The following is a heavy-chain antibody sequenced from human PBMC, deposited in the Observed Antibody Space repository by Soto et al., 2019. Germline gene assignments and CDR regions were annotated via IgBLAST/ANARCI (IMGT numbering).Heavy chain of an antibody. Sequence: QVQLVQSGAEVKKPGSSVKVSCKASGGTLSIYGSSWVRQAPGQGLEWMGGTIPIFGTPNYAQKFQGRVTIPADKSPSTAYMELSSLRSEDTAVYYCASPYTSSFAFDIWGQGTVVTVSS. J-gene: IGHJ3*02. D-gene: IGHD6-6*01. V-gene: IGHV1-69*06. CDR1: GGTLSIYG. CDR2: TIPIFGTP. CDR3: ASPYTSSFAFDI.